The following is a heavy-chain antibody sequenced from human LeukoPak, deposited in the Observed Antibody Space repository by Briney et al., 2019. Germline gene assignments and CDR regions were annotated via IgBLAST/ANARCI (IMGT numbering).Heavy chain of an antibody. CDR2: MKNKIDGGTT. V-gene: IGHV3-15*01. J-gene: IGHJ4*01. D-gene: IGHD2-15*01. CDR3: TTRGGFGY. CDR1: GFTFSDAW. Sequence: GESLRLSCAGSGFTFSDAWMSWVRRAPGQGLEWIGRMKNKIDGGTTDYAAPAKGRFTISRDDSKNMAYLQMDSPKTEDTAVYYCTTRGGFGYWGQGTLVIVSS.